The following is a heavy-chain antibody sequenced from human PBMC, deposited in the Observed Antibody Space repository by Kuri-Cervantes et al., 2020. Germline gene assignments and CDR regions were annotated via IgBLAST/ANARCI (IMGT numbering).Heavy chain of an antibody. D-gene: IGHD3-10*01. CDR1: GYTLTELS. Sequence: ASVKVSCKVSGYTLTELSMHWVRQAPGKGLEWMGGFDPEDGETIYTQKFQGRVTMTEDTSTDTAYMELSRLRSDDTAVYYCARGTMVRGVIIIRDWFDPWGQGTLVTVSS. J-gene: IGHJ5*02. V-gene: IGHV1-24*01. CDR3: ARGTMVRGVIIIRDWFDP. CDR2: FDPEDGET.